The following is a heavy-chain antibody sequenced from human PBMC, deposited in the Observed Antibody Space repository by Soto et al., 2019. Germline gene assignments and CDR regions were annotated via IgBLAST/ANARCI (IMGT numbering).Heavy chain of an antibody. V-gene: IGHV3-30*18. D-gene: IGHD2-2*01. CDR1: GCTFSSYG. Sequence: PGGSLRLSCAASGCTFSSYGMHWVRQAPGKGLEWVAVISYDGSNKYYADSVKGRFTISRDNSKNTLYLQMNSLRAEDTAVYYCAKDDFAVVPAGVELYVGYFDYWGQGT. CDR3: AKDDFAVVPAGVELYVGYFDY. CDR2: ISYDGSNK. J-gene: IGHJ4*02.